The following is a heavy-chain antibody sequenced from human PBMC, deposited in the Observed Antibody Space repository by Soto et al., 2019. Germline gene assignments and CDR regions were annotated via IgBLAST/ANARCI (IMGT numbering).Heavy chain of an antibody. J-gene: IGHJ6*02. CDR2: IYYSGST. D-gene: IGHD2-15*01. Sequence: SETLSLTCTVSGGSISSYYWSWIRQPPGKGLKWIGYIYYSGSTNYNPSLKSRVTISVDTSKNQFSLRLSSVTAADTAVYYCAIVSLVDCSGGSCHDYGMEVWGQGTRVSVSS. CDR1: GGSISSYY. CDR3: AIVSLVDCSGGSCHDYGMEV. V-gene: IGHV4-59*01.